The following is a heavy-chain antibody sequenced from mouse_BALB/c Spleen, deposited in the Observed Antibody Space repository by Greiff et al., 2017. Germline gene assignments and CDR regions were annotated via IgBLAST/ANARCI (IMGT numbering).Heavy chain of an antibody. CDR1: GYTFTDYN. CDR2: INPNNGGT. CDR3: ARYGGYYGAY. J-gene: IGHJ3*01. V-gene: IGHV1-18*01. D-gene: IGHD1-1*01. Sequence: EVQLQQPGAELVKPGASVKIPCKASGYTFTDYNMDWVKQSHGKSLEWIGDINPNNGGTIYNQKFKGKATLTVDKSSSTAYMELRSLTSEDTAVYYCARYGGYYGAYWGQGTLVTVSA.